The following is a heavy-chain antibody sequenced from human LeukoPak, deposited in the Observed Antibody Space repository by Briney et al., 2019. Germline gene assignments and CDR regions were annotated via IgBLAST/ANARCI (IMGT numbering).Heavy chain of an antibody. V-gene: IGHV3-43*02. CDR1: GFTFSSYS. J-gene: IGHJ4*02. CDR3: AKVVPNKSAYLDY. CDR2: ISGDGNSA. Sequence: QPGGSLRLSCAASGFTFSSYSMNWVRQAPGKGLEWVSLISGDGNSAYYADSVKGRFTMSRDNSKNSLYLQMNSLRSEDTALYFCAKVVPNKSAYLDYWGQGIPVTVSP.